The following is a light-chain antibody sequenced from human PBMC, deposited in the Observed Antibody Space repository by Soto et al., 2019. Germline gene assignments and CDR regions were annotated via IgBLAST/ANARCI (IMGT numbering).Light chain of an antibody. V-gene: IGKV3-15*01. J-gene: IGKJ1*01. Sequence: EIVMTQSPATLSVSPGERATLSCRASQSLNSALAWYQQKPGQVPRLLIYGASSRAPGLPARFSASGSGTAFTLTISSLQSEDFAVYYCQQYLDWPPTCGQGTKVE. CDR3: QQYLDWPPT. CDR1: QSLNSA. CDR2: GAS.